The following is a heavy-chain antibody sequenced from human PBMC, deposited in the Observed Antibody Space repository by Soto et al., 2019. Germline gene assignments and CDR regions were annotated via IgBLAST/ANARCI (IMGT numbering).Heavy chain of an antibody. Sequence: TSETLSLTCTVSGGSISSSSHYWGWIRQPPGKGLEWIGTMSYSGSTYYNPSLKSRVTISVDTSKTQLSLKLSSVTAADTAVYYCANSGSYFSFDYWGQGTLATVSS. CDR3: ANSGSYFSFDY. D-gene: IGHD1-26*01. V-gene: IGHV4-39*01. CDR1: GGSISSSSHY. CDR2: MSYSGST. J-gene: IGHJ4*02.